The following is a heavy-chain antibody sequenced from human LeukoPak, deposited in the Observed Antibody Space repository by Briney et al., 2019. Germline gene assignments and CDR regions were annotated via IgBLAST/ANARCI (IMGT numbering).Heavy chain of an antibody. D-gene: IGHD6-6*01. CDR1: GFTVSSNY. Sequence: RGGSLRLSSSASGFTVSSNYMSRVRQAPGKGLEWGSVIYSGGRTCSGDAETGRCTISRDNSKNTLYIQMNSLRAEDTAVYYCARVAARPRYYYYYGMDVWGQGTTVTVSS. CDR3: ARVAARPRYYYYYGMDV. V-gene: IGHV3-53*01. CDR2: IYSGGRT. J-gene: IGHJ6*02.